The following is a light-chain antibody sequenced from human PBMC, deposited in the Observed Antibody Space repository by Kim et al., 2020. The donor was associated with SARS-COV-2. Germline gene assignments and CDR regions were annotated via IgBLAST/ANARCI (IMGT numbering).Light chain of an antibody. CDR1: QSIAIN. Sequence: EIVMTQSPATLSVSPGERATLSCRASQSIAINVAWYQQKPGQAPRLLIYGASTRATGIPARFSGSGSGTEFTLTISGLQSEDFAVYSCQQYNTWPITFGPGTRLEIK. CDR3: QQYNTWPIT. J-gene: IGKJ5*01. V-gene: IGKV3-15*01. CDR2: GAS.